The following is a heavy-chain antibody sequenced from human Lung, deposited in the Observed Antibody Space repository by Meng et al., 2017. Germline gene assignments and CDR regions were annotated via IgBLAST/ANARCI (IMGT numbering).Heavy chain of an antibody. CDR3: ARGPTTMAHDFDY. V-gene: IGHV4-34*01. J-gene: IGHJ4*02. D-gene: IGHD4-11*01. Sequence: QVQLKQWGGGLLKPSETLSPTCVVSGGSFSDYYWSWIRQPPGKGLEWIGEINHSGSTNYNPSLESRATISVDTSQNNLSLKLSSVTAADSAVYYCARGPTTMAHDFDYWGQGTLVTVSS. CDR2: INHSGST. CDR1: GGSFSDYY.